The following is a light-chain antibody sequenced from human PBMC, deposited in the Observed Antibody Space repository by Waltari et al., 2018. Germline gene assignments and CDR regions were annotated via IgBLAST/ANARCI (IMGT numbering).Light chain of an antibody. CDR3: CSYAGSYTSVV. CDR2: DVS. J-gene: IGLJ2*01. V-gene: IGLV2-11*01. Sequence: QFALTQTRVVAGSPGQLDTISCPGARSAEVGCKYVCRYQQHHGKAPKLMIYDVSKRPSAVPDRFSGSKSGNTASLTISGLQAEDEADYYCCSYAGSYTSVVFGGGTKLTVL. CDR1: RSAEVGCKY.